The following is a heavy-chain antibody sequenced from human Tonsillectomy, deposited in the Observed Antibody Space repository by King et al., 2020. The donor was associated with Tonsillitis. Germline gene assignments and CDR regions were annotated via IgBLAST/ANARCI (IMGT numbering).Heavy chain of an antibody. CDR3: ARGPLTSGYLPGRLY. CDR1: GYSFTGYF. V-gene: IGHV1-2*02. J-gene: IGHJ4*02. Sequence: VQLVESGAEVKKPGASVKVSCKVSGYSFTGYFMHWVRQAPGQGLEWMGWINSNSGGTNYAQKFQGRVTMTRDTSINTAYMELSRLRSDDTAVYYCARGPLTSGYLPGRLYWGQGTLVTVSS. CDR2: INSNSGGT. D-gene: IGHD3-22*01.